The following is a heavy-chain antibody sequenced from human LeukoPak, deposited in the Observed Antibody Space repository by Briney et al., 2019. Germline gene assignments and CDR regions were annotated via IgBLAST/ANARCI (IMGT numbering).Heavy chain of an antibody. Sequence: PGGSLRFSCAASGFTFDDYGMSWVRQAPGKGLEWVSGINWNGGSTGYADSVKGRFTISRDNAKNSLYLQMNSLRAEDTALYYCARYSSSSEVYYMDVWGKGTTVTVSS. D-gene: IGHD6-6*01. CDR2: INWNGGST. V-gene: IGHV3-20*04. J-gene: IGHJ6*03. CDR3: ARYSSSSEVYYMDV. CDR1: GFTFDDYG.